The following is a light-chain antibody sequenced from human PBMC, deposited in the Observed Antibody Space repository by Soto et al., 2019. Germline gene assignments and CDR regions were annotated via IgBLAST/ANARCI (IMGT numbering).Light chain of an antibody. Sequence: DIQMTQSPSTLSASVGDRVTITCRASQSISSWLAWYQQKPGKAPKLLIYDASSLESGVPSRFSGSGSGTEFTLTISSLQPDDFATYYCQQYNSYSPSPVGQGTKVEIK. CDR3: QQYNSYSPSP. CDR2: DAS. J-gene: IGKJ1*01. CDR1: QSISSW. V-gene: IGKV1-5*01.